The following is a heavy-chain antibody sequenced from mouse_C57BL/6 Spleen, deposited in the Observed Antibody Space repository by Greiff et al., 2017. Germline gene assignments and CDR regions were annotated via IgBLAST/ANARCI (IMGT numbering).Heavy chain of an antibody. D-gene: IGHD1-1*01. CDR2: IDPETGGN. CDR1: GYTFTDYE. Sequence: QVQLQQSGAELVRPGASVTLSCKASGYTFTDYEMHWVKQTPVNGLEWIGAIDPETGGNAYNQKFKGKAIMNADKSSRTVYMELRSLTSADSAVYYCTIYCFGSILFAYWGQGTLVTVSA. CDR3: TIYCFGSILFAY. J-gene: IGHJ3*01. V-gene: IGHV1-15*01.